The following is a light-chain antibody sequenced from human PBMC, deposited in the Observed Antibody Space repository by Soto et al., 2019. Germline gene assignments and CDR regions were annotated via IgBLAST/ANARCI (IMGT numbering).Light chain of an antibody. CDR2: DVS. Sequence: QSALTQPASVSGSPGQSITITCTGISSDVGGYNYVSWYQQHPGKAPKLMIYDVSNRPSGVSNRFSGSKSGNTASLTISGLQAEDEADYYCSSYTSSSTLHYVFGTGTKVTVL. CDR1: SSDVGGYNY. CDR3: SSYTSSSTLHYV. J-gene: IGLJ1*01. V-gene: IGLV2-14*01.